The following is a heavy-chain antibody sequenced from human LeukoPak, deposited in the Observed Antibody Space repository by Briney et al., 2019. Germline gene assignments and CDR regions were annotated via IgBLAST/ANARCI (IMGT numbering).Heavy chain of an antibody. Sequence: SETLSLTCTVSGGSISSYYWSWTRQPPGKGLEWIGYIYYSGSTNYNPSLKSRVTISVDTSKNQFSLKLSSVTAADTAVYYCARAPAGRGYYYYYGMDVWGQGTTVTVSS. CDR2: IYYSGST. D-gene: IGHD2-2*01. CDR3: ARAPAGRGYYYYYGMDV. CDR1: GGSISSYY. J-gene: IGHJ6*02. V-gene: IGHV4-59*01.